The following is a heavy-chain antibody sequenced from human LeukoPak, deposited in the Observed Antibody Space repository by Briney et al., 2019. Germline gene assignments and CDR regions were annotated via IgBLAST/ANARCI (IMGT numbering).Heavy chain of an antibody. J-gene: IGHJ4*02. Sequence: SETLSLTCAVYGGSFSGYYWSWLRQPPGKGLEWIGETNHSGSTNYNPSLKSRVTISVDTSKNQFSLRLSAVTAADTAVYYCARASSGWNKDFDYWGQGTLVTVSS. CDR3: ARASSGWNKDFDY. CDR2: TNHSGST. D-gene: IGHD6-19*01. V-gene: IGHV4-34*01. CDR1: GGSFSGYY.